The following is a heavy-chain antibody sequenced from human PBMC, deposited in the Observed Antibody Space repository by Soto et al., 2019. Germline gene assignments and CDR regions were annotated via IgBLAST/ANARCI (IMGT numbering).Heavy chain of an antibody. Sequence: QVQLVESGGGVVQPGRSLRLSCAASGFTFSSYGMHWVRQAPGKGLEWVAVISYDGSNKYYADSVKGLFTISRDNSKNTLYLQMNSLRAEDTAVYYCAKADIVLMVYATGGVDYWGQGTLVTVSS. D-gene: IGHD2-8*01. CDR2: ISYDGSNK. CDR3: AKADIVLMVYATGGVDY. CDR1: GFTFSSYG. V-gene: IGHV3-30*18. J-gene: IGHJ4*02.